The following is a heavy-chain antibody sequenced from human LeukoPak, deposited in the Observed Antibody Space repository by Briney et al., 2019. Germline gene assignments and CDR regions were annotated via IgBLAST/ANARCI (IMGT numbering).Heavy chain of an antibody. CDR1: GFAFSSYE. D-gene: IGHD1-26*01. CDR2: ISSSGGTI. CDR3: ARDPGGVVGATCPDY. Sequence: GGSLRLSCAASGFAFSSYEMSWVRQAPGKGLEWVSYISSSGGTIYYADSVKGRFTISRDNAKNSLYLQMNSLRAEDTAVYYCARDPGGVVGATCPDYWGQGTLVTVSS. V-gene: IGHV3-48*03. J-gene: IGHJ4*02.